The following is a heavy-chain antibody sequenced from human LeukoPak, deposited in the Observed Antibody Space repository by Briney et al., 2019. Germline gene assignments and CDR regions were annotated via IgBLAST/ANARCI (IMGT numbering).Heavy chain of an antibody. V-gene: IGHV4-30-4*01. Sequence: SQTLSLTCTVSGGSISSGDYYWSWIRQPPGKGLEWIAYMYYSGSTYYNPPLKSRVTMSADTSKNQLSLKLSSVTAADTAVYYCARPYYYDSRIDPWGQGILVTVSS. CDR3: ARPYYYDSRIDP. CDR1: GGSISSGDYY. J-gene: IGHJ5*02. D-gene: IGHD3-22*01. CDR2: MYYSGST.